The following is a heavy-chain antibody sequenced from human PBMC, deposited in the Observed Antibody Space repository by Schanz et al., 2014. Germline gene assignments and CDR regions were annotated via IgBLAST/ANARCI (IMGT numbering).Heavy chain of an antibody. Sequence: VQLVESGGGLVQPGGSLRLSCAASGFTFSAYWMTWVRQAPGRGLEWVAVISYHGSERYYADSVRGRFTISRDDSKNTLYLQMNSLRPEDTAVYYCAKEDRNHNSDYVYWGQGTLVTVSS. J-gene: IGHJ4*02. V-gene: IGHV3-30*18. CDR3: AKEDRNHNSDYVY. D-gene: IGHD3-22*01. CDR1: GFTFSAYW. CDR2: ISYHGSER.